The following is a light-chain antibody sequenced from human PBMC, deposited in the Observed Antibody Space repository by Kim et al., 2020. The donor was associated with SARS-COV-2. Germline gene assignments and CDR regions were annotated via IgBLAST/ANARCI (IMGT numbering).Light chain of an antibody. CDR2: VNTDGSH. J-gene: IGLJ1*01. CDR3: QTWGTGIHV. Sequence: ASVKLTCTLSSGHSRYAISWHQQQPDKGLRYLMKVNTDGSHNKGDGIPDRFSGSSSGAERYLIISNLQSEDEADYYCQTWGTGIHVFGSGTKVSVL. V-gene: IGLV4-69*01. CDR1: SGHSRYA.